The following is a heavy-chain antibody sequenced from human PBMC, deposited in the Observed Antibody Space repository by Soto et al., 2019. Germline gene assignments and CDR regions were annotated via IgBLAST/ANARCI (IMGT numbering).Heavy chain of an antibody. D-gene: IGHD4-17*01. CDR3: ARRGGNGVTTIPYFDY. V-gene: IGHV4-39*01. J-gene: IGHJ4*02. CDR2: IYYSEST. CDR1: GGSISSSSYY. Sequence: SETLSLTCTVSGGSISSSSYYWGWIRQPPGKGLEWIGSIYYSESTYYNPSLKSRVTIFVDTSKNQFSLKLSSVTAADTAVYYCARRGGNGVTTIPYFDYWGQGTLVTVSS.